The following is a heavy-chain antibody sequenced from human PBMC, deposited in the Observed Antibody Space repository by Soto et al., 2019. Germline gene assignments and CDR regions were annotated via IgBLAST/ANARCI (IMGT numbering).Heavy chain of an antibody. V-gene: IGHV1-3*01. CDR1: GYTFTSYA. D-gene: IGHD2-2*01. CDR3: ARDSGSGYCSSTSCRKDNWFDP. CDR2: INAGNGNT. Sequence: ASVKVSCKASGYTFTSYAMHWVRQAPGQRLEWMGWINAGNGNTKYSQKFQGRVTITRDTSASTAYMELSSLRSEDTAVYYCARDSGSGYCSSTSCRKDNWFDPWGQGTLVTVSS. J-gene: IGHJ5*02.